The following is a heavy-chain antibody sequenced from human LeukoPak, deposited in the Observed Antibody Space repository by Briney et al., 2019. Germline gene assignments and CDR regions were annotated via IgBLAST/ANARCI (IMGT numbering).Heavy chain of an antibody. CDR3: ARGGYSGSYYTSFDY. J-gene: IGHJ4*02. D-gene: IGHD1-26*01. V-gene: IGHV1-69*13. CDR1: GGTLSSYA. Sequence: SVKVSCKASGGTLSSYAISWVRQAPGQGLEWMGGIIPIFGTANYAQKFQGRVTITADESTSTAYMELSSLRSEDTAVYYCARGGYSGSYYTSFDYWGQGTLVTVSS. CDR2: IIPIFGTA.